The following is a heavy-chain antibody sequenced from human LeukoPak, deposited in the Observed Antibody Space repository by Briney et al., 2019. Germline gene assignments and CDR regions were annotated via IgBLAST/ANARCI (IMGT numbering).Heavy chain of an antibody. Sequence: GGSLRLSCAASGFTFSNYIMNWVRQAPGKGLELVSSISTGNRHIYYAASVKGPFTISRDDAKNSLYLHMNSLRAEDTAVYYCARDLSGDGYNKFDYWGQGTPVTVSP. CDR3: ARDLSGDGYNKFDY. CDR2: ISTGNRHI. D-gene: IGHD5-24*01. V-gene: IGHV3-21*01. J-gene: IGHJ4*02. CDR1: GFTFSNYI.